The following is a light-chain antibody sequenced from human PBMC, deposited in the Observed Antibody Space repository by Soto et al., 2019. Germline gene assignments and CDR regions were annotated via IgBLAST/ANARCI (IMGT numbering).Light chain of an antibody. CDR3: QHYNSYSEA. CDR1: QGIGSY. J-gene: IGKJ1*01. V-gene: IGKV1-9*01. CDR2: AAS. Sequence: IHLSQSPSFLSASVGDRVTITCRASQGIGSYLSWYQQKPGKAPKILIYAASTLQTGVPSRFSGSASGTEFTLTISSLQPDDFATYYCQHYNSYSEAFGQGTKVDIK.